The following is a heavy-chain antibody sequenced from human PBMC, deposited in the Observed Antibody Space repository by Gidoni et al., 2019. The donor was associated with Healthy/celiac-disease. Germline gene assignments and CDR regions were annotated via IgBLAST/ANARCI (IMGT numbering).Heavy chain of an antibody. J-gene: IGHJ5*02. CDR1: GFTFSIYA. V-gene: IGHV3-23*01. Sequence: EVQLLESGGGLVQPGGSLRLSCAASGFTFSIYAMSWARQAPGKGLEWVSAISGSGGSTYYADSVKGRFTISRDNSKNTLYLQMNSLRAEDTAVYYCAKGGYCSSTSCYADWFDPWGQGTLVTVSS. CDR2: ISGSGGST. CDR3: AKGGYCSSTSCYADWFDP. D-gene: IGHD2-2*01.